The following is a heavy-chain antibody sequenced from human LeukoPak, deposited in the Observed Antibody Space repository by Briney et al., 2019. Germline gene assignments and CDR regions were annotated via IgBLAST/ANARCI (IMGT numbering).Heavy chain of an antibody. J-gene: IGHJ5*02. V-gene: IGHV3-7*05. Sequence: GGSLRLSCVVSGSTFSNYAMNWVRQAPGKGLEWAANIKQDGSEKYYVDSAKGRFTISRDNAKNSLYLQINSLRAEDTAVYYCARTWSGRWAWFDPWGLGTLVTVSS. CDR3: ARTWSGRWAWFDP. CDR1: GSTFSNYA. CDR2: IKQDGSEK. D-gene: IGHD3-3*01.